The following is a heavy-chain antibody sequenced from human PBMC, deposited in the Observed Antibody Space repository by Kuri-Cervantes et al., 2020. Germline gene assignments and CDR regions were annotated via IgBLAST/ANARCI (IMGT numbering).Heavy chain of an antibody. V-gene: IGHV4-39*07. CDR3: ARGHRRDGYNLGY. CDR1: GFTFSSYS. J-gene: IGHJ4*02. Sequence: GSLRLSCGASGFTFSSYSMNWVRQAPGKGLEWIGSIYYSGSTYYNPSLRSRVTISVDTSKNQFSLKLSSVTAADTAVYYCARGHRRDGYNLGYWGQGTLVTVSS. D-gene: IGHD5-24*01. CDR2: IYYSGST.